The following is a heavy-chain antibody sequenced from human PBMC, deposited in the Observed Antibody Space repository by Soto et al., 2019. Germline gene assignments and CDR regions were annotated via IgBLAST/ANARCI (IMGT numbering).Heavy chain of an antibody. V-gene: IGHV1-69*13. CDR1: GGTFSSYA. Sequence: SVKVSCKASGGTFSSYAISWVRQAPGQGLEWMGGIIPIFGTANYAQKLQGRVTITADESTSTAYMELSSLRSEDTAVYYCARDSYSGYDDRYYYYGMDVWGQGTTVTVSS. CDR3: ARDSYSGYDDRYYYYGMDV. J-gene: IGHJ6*02. D-gene: IGHD5-12*01. CDR2: IIPIFGTA.